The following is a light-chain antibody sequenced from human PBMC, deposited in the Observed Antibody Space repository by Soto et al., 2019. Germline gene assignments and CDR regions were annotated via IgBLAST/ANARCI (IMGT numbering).Light chain of an antibody. J-gene: IGKJ5*01. Sequence: ENVLTQSPGTLSLSPGERATLSCRASQTVSSYLTWYQQRPGQAPRLLIYGASKSATGIPDRFSGSGSGTDFTLTLSRLEPEDFALYYCQQYGTSPITLGQGTRLEIK. CDR2: GAS. CDR1: QTVSSY. CDR3: QQYGTSPIT. V-gene: IGKV3-20*01.